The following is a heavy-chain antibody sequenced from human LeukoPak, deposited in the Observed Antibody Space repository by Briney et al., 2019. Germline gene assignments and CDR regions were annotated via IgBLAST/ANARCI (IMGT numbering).Heavy chain of an antibody. Sequence: SETLSLTSTVSGGSISSYYWSWIRQPPGKGLEWIGYIYYSGSTNYNPSLKSRVTISVDTSKNQFSLKLSSVTAADTAVYYCARVGPAGGYAFDIWGQGTMVTVSS. D-gene: IGHD3-16*01. V-gene: IGHV4-59*01. J-gene: IGHJ3*02. CDR3: ARVGPAGGYAFDI. CDR1: GGSISSYY. CDR2: IYYSGST.